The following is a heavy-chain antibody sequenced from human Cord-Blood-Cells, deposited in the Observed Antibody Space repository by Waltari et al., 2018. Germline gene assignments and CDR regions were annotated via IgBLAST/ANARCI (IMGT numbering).Heavy chain of an antibody. Sequence: QVQLQQWGAGLLKPSETLSLTCAVYGGSFSGYYWSWIRQPPGKGLEWIGEINHSGSTNYNPSRKSRVTISVDTSKNQFSLKLSSVTAADTAVYYCASGHYDILTGYYYGMDVWGQGTTVTVSS. CDR3: ASGHYDILTGYYYGMDV. D-gene: IGHD3-9*01. CDR1: GGSFSGYY. CDR2: INHSGST. J-gene: IGHJ6*02. V-gene: IGHV4-34*01.